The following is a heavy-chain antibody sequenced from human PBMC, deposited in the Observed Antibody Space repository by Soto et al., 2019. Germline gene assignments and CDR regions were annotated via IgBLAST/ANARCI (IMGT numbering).Heavy chain of an antibody. J-gene: IGHJ6*02. D-gene: IGHD2-2*01. V-gene: IGHV1-18*01. Sequence: QVQLVQSGAEVKKPGASVKVSCKASGYTFTSYGISWVRQAPGQGLEWMGWISAYNGNTNYAQKLQGRVTMTTDTATSTAYMELRSLRSDDTAVYYCAIRYCSSTSCYDPYYYGMDVGGQGTTVTVSS. CDR3: AIRYCSSTSCYDPYYYGMDV. CDR1: GYTFTSYG. CDR2: ISAYNGNT.